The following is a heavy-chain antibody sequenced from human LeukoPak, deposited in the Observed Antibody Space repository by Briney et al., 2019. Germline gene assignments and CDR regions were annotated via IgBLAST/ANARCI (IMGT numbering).Heavy chain of an antibody. V-gene: IGHV3-72*01. CDR1: GFTFSDHY. CDR3: ARGDGYDRRSFDY. CDR2: TRDKANSYTT. Sequence: PGGSLRLSCAASGFTFSDHYMDWVRQAPGKGLEWLGRTRDKANSYTTEYVASVKGRFTISRDASKTSLYLQMNSLKTEDTAVYYCARGDGYDRRSFDYWGQGTLVTVSS. J-gene: IGHJ4*02. D-gene: IGHD5-12*01.